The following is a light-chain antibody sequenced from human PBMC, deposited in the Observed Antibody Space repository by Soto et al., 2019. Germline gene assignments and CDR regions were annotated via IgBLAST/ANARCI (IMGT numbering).Light chain of an antibody. CDR1: QDISTW. J-gene: IGKJ1*01. Sequence: DIQMTQSPSTLSASVGDRVTITCRASQDISTWLAWYQHKPGQAPKLLIYAASNLQRGVPSRFSGSGSGTYFTLTISSLQPEDFTTYYCQQTKSPGTFGQGTKVDIK. V-gene: IGKV1-12*01. CDR3: QQTKSPGT. CDR2: AAS.